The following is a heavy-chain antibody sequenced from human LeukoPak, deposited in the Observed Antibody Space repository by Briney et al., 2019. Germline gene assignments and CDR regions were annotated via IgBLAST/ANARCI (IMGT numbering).Heavy chain of an antibody. CDR3: ARAWAPGSSWLGGGY. V-gene: IGHV1-2*04. Sequence: GASVTVSCTASGYTFTGYYMHWVRQAPGQGLEWMGWINPNSGGTNYAQKFQGWVTMTRDTSISTAYMELSRLRSDDTAVYYCARAWAPGSSWLGGGYWGQGTLVTVSS. CDR2: INPNSGGT. CDR1: GYTFTGYY. D-gene: IGHD6-13*01. J-gene: IGHJ4*02.